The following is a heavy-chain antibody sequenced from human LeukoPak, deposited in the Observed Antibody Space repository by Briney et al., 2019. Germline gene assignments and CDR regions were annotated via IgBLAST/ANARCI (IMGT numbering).Heavy chain of an antibody. D-gene: IGHD6-19*01. CDR3: ARRVAVTGIYCFDH. CDR1: GGSISTYY. CDR2: VYYSGAT. Sequence: SETLSLTCTVYGGSISTYYWSWIRQPPGKGLEWIGYVYYSGATNYNPSLKSRVTIPLDTSKNQFSLRLTSVTAADTAVYYCARRVAVTGIYCFDHWGQGTPVTVSS. V-gene: IGHV4-59*08. J-gene: IGHJ4*02.